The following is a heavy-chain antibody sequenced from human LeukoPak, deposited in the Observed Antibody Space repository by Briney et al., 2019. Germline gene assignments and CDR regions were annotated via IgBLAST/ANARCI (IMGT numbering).Heavy chain of an antibody. J-gene: IGHJ4*02. CDR3: AGQYYYGSGSYYPFDY. D-gene: IGHD3-10*01. CDR1: GYSISSGYY. Sequence: SETLSLTCGVSGYSISSGYYWGWIRQPPGKGLEWIGSIYHSGSTFYNPALKSRVTIPVDTAKNQFSLKLSSVTAVDTAVYYCAGQYYYGSGSYYPFDYWGQGTLVTVSS. CDR2: IYHSGST. V-gene: IGHV4-38-2*01.